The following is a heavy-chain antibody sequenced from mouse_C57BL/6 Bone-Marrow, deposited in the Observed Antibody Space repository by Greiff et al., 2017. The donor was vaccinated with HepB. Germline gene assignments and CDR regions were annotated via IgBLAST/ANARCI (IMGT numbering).Heavy chain of an antibody. CDR1: GYTFTSYW. J-gene: IGHJ4*01. Sequence: VQLQQSGPELVRPGASVKISCKAPGYTFTSYWMQWVRQRPGQGLEWIGEIFPGSGSTYYNEKFKGKATLTVDTSSRTTYMQLSSLTSEDSAVYFCENSYYYGSSYYAMDYWGQGTSVTVSS. V-gene: IGHV1-56*01. CDR2: IFPGSGST. D-gene: IGHD1-1*01. CDR3: ENSYYYGSSYYAMDY.